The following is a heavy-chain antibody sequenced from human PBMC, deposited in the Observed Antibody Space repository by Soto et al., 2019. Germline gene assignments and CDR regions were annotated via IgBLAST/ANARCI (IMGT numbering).Heavy chain of an antibody. CDR1: GFPFTNAW. CDR2: VLSKADGGET. Sequence: GGSLRLSCAASGFPFTNAWMSWVRQVPGKGLEWIARVLSKADGGETDYAAPVKDRFTISRDDSRNTLHLQMNSLRTEDTAVYYCTPYDDIWGSDRYRWAYWGKGALVTVSS. CDR3: TPYDDIWGSDRYRWAY. J-gene: IGHJ4*02. V-gene: IGHV3-15*01. D-gene: IGHD3-16*02.